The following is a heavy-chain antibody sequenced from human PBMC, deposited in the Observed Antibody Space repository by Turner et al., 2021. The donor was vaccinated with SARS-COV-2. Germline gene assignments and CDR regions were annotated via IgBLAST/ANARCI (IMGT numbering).Heavy chain of an antibody. V-gene: IGHV4-39*01. Sequence: LQLQESGPGLVKPSETLSLTCTVSGGSITKNYDYWGWIRQPPGKGLEWIGSIYYSGTPYYNPSLKSRVTISVDTSKSQFSLKLSSVTAADTAVYYCARLPERYFFDYWGQGALVTVSS. CDR1: GGSITKNYDY. CDR2: IYYSGTP. CDR3: ARLPERYFFDY. J-gene: IGHJ4*02.